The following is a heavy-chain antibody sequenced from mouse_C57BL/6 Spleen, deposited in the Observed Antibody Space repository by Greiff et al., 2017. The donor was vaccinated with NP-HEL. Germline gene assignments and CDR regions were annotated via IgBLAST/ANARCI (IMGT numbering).Heavy chain of an antibody. J-gene: IGHJ3*01. D-gene: IGHD2-4*01. CDR3: ARRTDNDGALAY. Sequence: VQLQQSGAELVKPGASVKISCKASGYAFSSYWMNWVKQRPGKGLEWIGQIYPGDGDTNYNGKFKGKATLTADKSSSTAYMQLSSLTSEDSAVYFCARRTDNDGALAYWGQGTLVTVSA. V-gene: IGHV1-80*01. CDR1: GYAFSSYW. CDR2: IYPGDGDT.